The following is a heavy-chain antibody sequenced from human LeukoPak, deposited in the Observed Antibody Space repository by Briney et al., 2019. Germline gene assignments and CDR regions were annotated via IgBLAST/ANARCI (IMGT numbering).Heavy chain of an antibody. CDR1: GFTLSSNY. Sequence: GGSLRLSCAASGFTLSSNYMSWVRQAPGKGLEWGSDVYSGGSTYSAVSVRGRFTISRDNSKTTLYLQMNSLRAEDTAVYYCARGGDGYDSSGYYYGYFDYWGQGTLVTVSS. J-gene: IGHJ4*02. D-gene: IGHD3-22*01. CDR3: ARGGDGYDSSGYYYGYFDY. CDR2: VYSGGST. V-gene: IGHV3-53*01.